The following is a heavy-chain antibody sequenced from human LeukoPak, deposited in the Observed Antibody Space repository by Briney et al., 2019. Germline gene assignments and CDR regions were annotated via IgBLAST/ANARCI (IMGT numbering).Heavy chain of an antibody. CDR3: ASGLREGYNSHRFDY. CDR2: ISAYNGNT. CDR1: GYTFTSYG. D-gene: IGHD5-24*01. Sequence: ASVKVSCKASGYTFTSYGISWVRQAPGQGLEWMGWISAYNGNTNYAQKLQGRVTMTTDTSTSTAYMELRSLRSDDTAVYYCASGLREGYNSHRFDYWGQGTLVTVSS. J-gene: IGHJ4*02. V-gene: IGHV1-18*01.